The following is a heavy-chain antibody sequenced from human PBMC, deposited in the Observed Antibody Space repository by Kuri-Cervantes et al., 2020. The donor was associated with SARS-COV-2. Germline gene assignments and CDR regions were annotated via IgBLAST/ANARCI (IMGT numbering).Heavy chain of an antibody. CDR1: GFNFSRTD. V-gene: IGHV3-30*18. J-gene: IGHJ4*02. Sequence: GESLKISCAASGFNFSRTDMHWVRQAPGKGLEWVAVISHDGKNKECIASGKGRFTISRSNSQNSLYLHMKSLRSEYTAMYYCAKDRVGVQDFWGQGTLVTVSS. CDR2: ISHDGKNK. D-gene: IGHD2-21*01. CDR3: AKDRVGVQDF.